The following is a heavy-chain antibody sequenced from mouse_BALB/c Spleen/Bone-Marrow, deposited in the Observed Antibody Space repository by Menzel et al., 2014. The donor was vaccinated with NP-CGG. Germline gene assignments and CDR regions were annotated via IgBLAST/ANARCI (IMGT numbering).Heavy chain of an antibody. CDR3: ARSRGEGY. Sequence: QVHVKQSGAELVRPGASVKLSCKASGYSFTSYWMNWVKPRPGQGLEWIGMIHPSGSETRLNQNFKDKATLTVDKSSSTAYMQLSSPTSEDSAVYYCARSRGEGYWGQGTLVTVSA. J-gene: IGHJ3*01. CDR1: GYSFTSYW. V-gene: IGHV1-61*01. CDR2: IHPSGSET.